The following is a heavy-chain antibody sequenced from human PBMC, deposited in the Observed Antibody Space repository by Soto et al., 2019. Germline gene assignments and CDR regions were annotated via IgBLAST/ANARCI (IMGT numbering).Heavy chain of an antibody. V-gene: IGHV4-34*01. CDR2: INHSGST. CDR1: GGSFSGYY. J-gene: IGHJ4*02. D-gene: IGHD5-18*01. CDR3: ARLVFLDTAMVYYFDY. Sequence: SETLSLTCAVYGGSFSGYYWSWIRQPPGKGLEWIGEINHSGSTNYNPSLKRRVTISVDTSKNQFSLKLSSVTAADTAVYYCARLVFLDTAMVYYFDYWGQGTLVTVSS.